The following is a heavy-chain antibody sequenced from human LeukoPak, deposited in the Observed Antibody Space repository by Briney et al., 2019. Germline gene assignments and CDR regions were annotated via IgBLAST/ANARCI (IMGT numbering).Heavy chain of an antibody. CDR1: GGSISSYY. J-gene: IGHJ4*02. CDR2: LYYSGST. Sequence: SETLSLTCTVSGGSISSYYWSWIRQPPGKGLEWVGYLYYSGSTNYNPSLKSRVTISVDTSKNEFSLELRSVTAADTAVYYCARSRVKERISYGGNDPNYFDYWGQGTLVTVSS. CDR3: ARSRVKERISYGGNDPNYFDY. V-gene: IGHV4-59*01. D-gene: IGHD4-23*01.